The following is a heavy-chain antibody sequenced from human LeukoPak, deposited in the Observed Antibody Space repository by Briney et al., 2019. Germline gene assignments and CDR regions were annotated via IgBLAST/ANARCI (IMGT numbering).Heavy chain of an antibody. CDR1: GGTFSSYA. CDR2: IIPIFGTA. J-gene: IGHJ3*02. V-gene: IGHV1-69*06. D-gene: IGHD3-10*01. CDR3: ARDTLGVTTAAFDI. Sequence: SVKVSCKASGGTFSSYAISWVRQAPGQGLEWMGGIIPIFGTANYAQKFQGRVTITADKSTSTAYMELSSLRSDDTAVYYCARDTLGVTTAAFDIWGQGTMVTVSS.